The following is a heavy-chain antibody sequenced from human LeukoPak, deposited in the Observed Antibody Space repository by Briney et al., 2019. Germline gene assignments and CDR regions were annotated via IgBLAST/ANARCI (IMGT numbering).Heavy chain of an antibody. Sequence: GGSLRLSCAASGFTFSSYSMNWVRQAPGKGLDWVSYISDSSNTIYYADSVKGRFTISRDNSKNTLYLQMSSLRAEDTAVYYCAKEFNRGLPDYWGQGTLVTVPS. V-gene: IGHV3-48*01. D-gene: IGHD2-21*01. J-gene: IGHJ4*02. CDR1: GFTFSSYS. CDR3: AKEFNRGLPDY. CDR2: ISDSSNTI.